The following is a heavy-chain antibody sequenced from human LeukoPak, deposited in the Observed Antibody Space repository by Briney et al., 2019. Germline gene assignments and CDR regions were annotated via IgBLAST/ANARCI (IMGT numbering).Heavy chain of an antibody. J-gene: IGHJ4*02. CDR2: IYYSGST. V-gene: IGHV4-39*01. CDR3: ARLYYDSSGYYQICYFHY. D-gene: IGHD3-22*01. Sequence: PSETLSLTCTVSGGSISSSSYYWGWIRQPPGKGLEWIGSIYYSGSTYYNPSLKSRVTISVDTSKNQFSLNLSSVTAADTAVYYCARLYYDSSGYYQICYFHYWGQGTLVTVSS. CDR1: GGSISSSSYY.